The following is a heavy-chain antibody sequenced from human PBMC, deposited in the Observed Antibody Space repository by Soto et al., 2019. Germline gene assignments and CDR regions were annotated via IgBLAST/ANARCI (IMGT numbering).Heavy chain of an antibody. CDR3: GTHSRSRPLY. Sequence: HPGGSLRLSCAIFESTVSRDWMNWVRQAPGKGLEWVSYISSSSSTIYFADSVRGRFTISRDNAENSLFLQMTSLRVEDTAVYYCGTHSRSRPLYWGQGTLVTVSS. CDR1: ESTVSRDW. D-gene: IGHD3-22*01. V-gene: IGHV3-48*01. CDR2: ISSSSSTI. J-gene: IGHJ1*01.